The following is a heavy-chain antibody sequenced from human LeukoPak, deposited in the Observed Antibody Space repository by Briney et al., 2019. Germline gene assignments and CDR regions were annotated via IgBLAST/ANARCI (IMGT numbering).Heavy chain of an antibody. CDR2: INPNSGDR. CDR1: GYIFTGHY. V-gene: IGHV1-2*02. Sequence: ASVKVSCKASGYIFTGHYMHWARQAPGQGLEWMGWINPNSGDRNSAQKFQGRVTMTRDTSISTLYTELSSLGPDDTAVYYCAREGWDQRDTAAFDHWGQGTLVTVSS. D-gene: IGHD6-19*01. CDR3: AREGWDQRDTAAFDH. J-gene: IGHJ4*02.